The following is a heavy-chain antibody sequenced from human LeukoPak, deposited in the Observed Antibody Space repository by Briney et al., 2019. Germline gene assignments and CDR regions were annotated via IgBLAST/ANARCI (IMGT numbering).Heavy chain of an antibody. CDR1: GGPISSSNW. Sequence: SGTLSLTCAVSGGPISSSNWWSWVRQPPGKGLQWIGQIYHGGTTNYNPSLKSRVTISVDKSKNQFSLKLSSVTAADTAVYYCARAWVYDYYYYGMDVWGQGTTVTVSS. D-gene: IGHD2-8*01. J-gene: IGHJ6*02. V-gene: IGHV4-4*02. CDR3: ARAWVYDYYYYGMDV. CDR2: IYHGGTT.